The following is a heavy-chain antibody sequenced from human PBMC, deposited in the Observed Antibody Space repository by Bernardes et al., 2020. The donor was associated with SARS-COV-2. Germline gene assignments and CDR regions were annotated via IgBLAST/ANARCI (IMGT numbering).Heavy chain of an antibody. Sequence: GGSLSLSCAASGFTFSSSWMSWVRQAPGPGLEWVANIKQDGSEQYYVDSVKGRFTISRDNAKNSLYLQMNSLRAEDTAVYYCARDGLYYDFWSGSRPYYGMDVWGQGTTVTVSS. CDR1: GFTFSSSW. CDR3: ARDGLYYDFWSGSRPYYGMDV. V-gene: IGHV3-7*01. CDR2: IKQDGSEQ. D-gene: IGHD3-3*01. J-gene: IGHJ6*02.